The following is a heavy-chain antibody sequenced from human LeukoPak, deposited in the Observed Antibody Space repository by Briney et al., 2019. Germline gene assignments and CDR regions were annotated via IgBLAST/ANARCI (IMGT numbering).Heavy chain of an antibody. CDR3: AKDYGYYDILTGDY. V-gene: IGHV3-23*01. D-gene: IGHD3-9*01. CDR2: ISGSGGST. Sequence: GGSLRLSCAASGFTFSSYGMSWVRQAPGKGLEWVSAISGSGGSTYYADSVKGRFTISRDNSKNTLYLQMNSLRAEDTAVYYCAKDYGYYDILTGDYWGQGTLVTVSS. CDR1: GFTFSSYG. J-gene: IGHJ4*02.